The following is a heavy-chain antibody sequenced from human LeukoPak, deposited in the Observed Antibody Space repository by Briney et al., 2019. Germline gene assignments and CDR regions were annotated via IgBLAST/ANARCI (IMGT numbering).Heavy chain of an antibody. CDR3: ARDRSLDY. V-gene: IGHV3-30*04. Sequence: GRSLRLSCAASGFTFSGYAMHWARQAPGKGLEWVAVLSYDRSNKYYADSVKGRFTISRDNSKNTLYLQMNSLRAEDTAVYYCARDRSLDYWGQGTLVTVSS. J-gene: IGHJ4*02. CDR2: LSYDRSNK. CDR1: GFTFSGYA.